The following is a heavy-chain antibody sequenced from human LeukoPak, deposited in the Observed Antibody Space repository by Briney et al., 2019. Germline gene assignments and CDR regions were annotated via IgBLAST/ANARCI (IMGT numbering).Heavy chain of an antibody. CDR3: ARRPAYYDILTGYYSTWAFDI. CDR2: IYPGDSDT. CDR1: GYSFTSYW. V-gene: IGHV5-51*03. D-gene: IGHD3-9*01. Sequence: GEXLKISCKGSGYSFTSYWIGWVRQMPGKGLEGMGIIYPGDSDTRYSPSFQGQVTISADKYISTAYLQWSSLKASDTAVYYCARRPAYYDILTGYYSTWAFDIWGQGTMVTVSS. J-gene: IGHJ3*02.